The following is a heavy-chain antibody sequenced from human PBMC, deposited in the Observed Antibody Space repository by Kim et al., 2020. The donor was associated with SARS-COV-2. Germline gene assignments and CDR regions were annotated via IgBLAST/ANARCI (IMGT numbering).Heavy chain of an antibody. CDR1: GGSISSYY. J-gene: IGHJ5*02. D-gene: IGHD1-1*01. V-gene: IGHV4-59*01. CDR2: IYYSGST. Sequence: SETLSLTCTVSGGSISSYYWSWIRQPPGKGLEWIGYIYYSGSTNYNPSLKSRVTISVDTSKNQFSLKLSSVTAADTAVYYCARGYSTRFDPWGQGTLVTVSS. CDR3: ARGYSTRFDP.